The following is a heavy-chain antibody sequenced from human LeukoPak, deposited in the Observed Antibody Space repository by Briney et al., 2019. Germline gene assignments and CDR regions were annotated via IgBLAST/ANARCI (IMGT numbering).Heavy chain of an antibody. Sequence: GGSLRLSCEGSGFTFDSYAMSWVRQSPGEGLEWVSTVTGTGGNTYHADSVEDRFTISRDNSKNTVYLQMNSLRAEDTAIYYCAKVHGSGSYRFDFWGQGTLVTVSS. CDR1: GFTFDSYA. CDR2: VTGTGGNT. J-gene: IGHJ4*02. D-gene: IGHD3-10*01. CDR3: AKVHGSGSYRFDF. V-gene: IGHV3-23*01.